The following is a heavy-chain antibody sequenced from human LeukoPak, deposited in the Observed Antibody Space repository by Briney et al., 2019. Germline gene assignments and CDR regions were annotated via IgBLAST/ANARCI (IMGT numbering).Heavy chain of an antibody. D-gene: IGHD3-10*01. CDR3: ARGAYGSGSSYNYCAMDV. J-gene: IGHJ6*02. Sequence: GESLKISCKGSGYSFGNRWIGWVRQMPGKGLEWMGIIYPDDSDTIYSPSFEGQVTISADKSISTAYLQWSSLKASDTAMYYCARGAYGSGSSYNYCAMDVWGQGTTVTVSS. V-gene: IGHV5-51*01. CDR1: GYSFGNRW. CDR2: IYPDDSDT.